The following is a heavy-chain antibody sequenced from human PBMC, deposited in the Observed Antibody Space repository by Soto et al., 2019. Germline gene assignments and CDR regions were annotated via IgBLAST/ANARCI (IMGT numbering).Heavy chain of an antibody. CDR1: GGTFSSYT. Sequence: ASVKVSCKASGGTFSSYTISWVRQAPGQGLEWMGRIIPILGIANYAQKFQGRVTITADKSTSTAYMELSSLRSEDTAVYYCALPSHVRSSSRWGKYYYYYYYMDVWGKGTTVTVSS. V-gene: IGHV1-69*02. D-gene: IGHD3-10*02. CDR3: ALPSHVRSSSRWGKYYYYYYYMDV. J-gene: IGHJ6*03. CDR2: IIPILGIA.